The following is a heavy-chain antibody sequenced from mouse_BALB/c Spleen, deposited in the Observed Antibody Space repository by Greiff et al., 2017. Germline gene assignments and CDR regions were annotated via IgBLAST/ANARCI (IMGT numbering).Heavy chain of an antibody. CDR2: ISSGGSYT. V-gene: IGHV5-6*01. CDR1: GFTFSSYG. Sequence: EVQGVESGGDLVKPGGSLKLSCAASGFTFSSYGMSWVRQTPDKRLEWVATISSGGSYTYYPDSVKGRFTISRDNAKNTLYLQMSSLKSEDTAMYNCARQAYFDDWGQGTTLTVSS. CDR3: ARQAYFDD. J-gene: IGHJ2*01.